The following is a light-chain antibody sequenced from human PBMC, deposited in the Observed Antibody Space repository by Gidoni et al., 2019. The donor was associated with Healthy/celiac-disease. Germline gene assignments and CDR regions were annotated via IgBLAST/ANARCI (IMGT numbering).Light chain of an antibody. CDR1: QSVSSY. V-gene: IGKV3-11*01. Sequence: EIVLTQSPATLSLSPGERATLSCRASQSVSSYLAWYQQKPGQAPRLLIYDASNRATGIPARFSGSGSGTDFTLTISSLEPEDFAVYYCQQRSNWPGFXXXTKVEIK. CDR3: QQRSNWPG. J-gene: IGKJ1*01. CDR2: DAS.